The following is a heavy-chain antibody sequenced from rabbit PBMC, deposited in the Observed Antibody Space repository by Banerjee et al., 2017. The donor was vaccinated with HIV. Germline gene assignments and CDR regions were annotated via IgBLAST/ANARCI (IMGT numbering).Heavy chain of an antibody. Sequence: QEQLEESGGDLVKPGGTLTLTCTASGIDFSSSYWICWVRQAPGKGLEWIACIYTDSGRTYYASWAKGRFTISKTSSTTVTLQMTSLTAADTATYFCARDLAKITTRDLWGPGTLVTVS. J-gene: IGHJ4*01. CDR1: GIDFSSSYW. CDR2: IYTDSGRT. CDR3: ARDLAKITTRDL. V-gene: IGHV1S45*01. D-gene: IGHD1-1*01.